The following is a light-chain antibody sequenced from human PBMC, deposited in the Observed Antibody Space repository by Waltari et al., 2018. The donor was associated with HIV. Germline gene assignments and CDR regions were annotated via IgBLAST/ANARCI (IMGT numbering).Light chain of an antibody. V-gene: IGLV1-40*01. CDR2: GNK. CDR3: QSYDISLSASVV. J-gene: IGLJ2*01. Sequence: QSMLPQPPSVSGAPGQWVTISCPGSSSTIGADYDVPRYQQIPGTAPKLLISGNKNRPSGVPDRFSASKSGTSASLTISGLQAEDEADYFCQSYDISLSASVVFGGGTRLTVL. CDR1: SSTIGADYD.